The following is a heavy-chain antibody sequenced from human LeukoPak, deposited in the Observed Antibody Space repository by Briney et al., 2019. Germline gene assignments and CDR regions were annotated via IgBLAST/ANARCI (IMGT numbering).Heavy chain of an antibody. CDR3: ARDLVVAGLVP. CDR1: GFTVSSNY. V-gene: IGHV3-66*01. J-gene: IGHJ5*02. D-gene: IGHD3-22*01. CDR2: IYSGGRT. Sequence: PGGSLRLSCTASGFTVSSNYMHWVRQAPGKGLEWVSVIYSGGRTYYAESVEGRFTISRDSSTNTLFLQMNTLRGEDTAIYYCARDLVVAGLVPWGQGTLVLVSS.